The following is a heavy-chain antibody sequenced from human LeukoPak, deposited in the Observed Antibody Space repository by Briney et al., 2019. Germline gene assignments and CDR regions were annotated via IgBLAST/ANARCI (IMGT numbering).Heavy chain of an antibody. CDR3: ARARRDSGYYKVDY. D-gene: IGHD3-3*01. J-gene: IGHJ4*02. CDR1: GGSLSGSY. V-gene: IGHV4-34*01. CDR2: INHSGSA. Sequence: SETLSLTCAVYGGSLSGSYWSWIRHPPGKGLEWIGEINHSGSANYNPSLKSRVTLSIDKSKNQFSLNLNSVTAADTAVYYCARARRDSGYYKVDYWGQGTLVTVSS.